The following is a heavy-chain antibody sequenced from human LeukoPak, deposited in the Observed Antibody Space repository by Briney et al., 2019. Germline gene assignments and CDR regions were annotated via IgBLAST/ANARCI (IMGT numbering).Heavy chain of an antibody. V-gene: IGHV4-59*12. Sequence: PSETLSLTCTVSGGSISSYYWSWIRQPPGKGLEWIGYIYYSGSTNYTPSLTSRVTISVAPSKNQFSLKLSSVTAADTAVYSCARESMGSSPAFDICGQGTMVTVSS. D-gene: IGHD2/OR15-2a*01. J-gene: IGHJ3*02. CDR2: IYYSGST. CDR3: ARESMGSSPAFDI. CDR1: GGSISSYY.